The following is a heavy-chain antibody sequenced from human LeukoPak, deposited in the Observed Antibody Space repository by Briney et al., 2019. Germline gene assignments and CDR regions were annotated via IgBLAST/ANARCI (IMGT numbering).Heavy chain of an antibody. Sequence: GGSLRLSCAASGFTFSRSAMSWVRQAPEKGLEWVSSISDTGRNTYYADSWKGRFTISRDNSNNTLYLQMNNLRADDTAIYYCAKRGVERVGNYYYQYYMDVWGKGTTVTLSS. CDR2: ISDTGRNT. CDR3: AKRGVERVGNYYYQYYMDV. CDR1: GFTFSRSA. D-gene: IGHD1-1*01. V-gene: IGHV3-23*01. J-gene: IGHJ6*03.